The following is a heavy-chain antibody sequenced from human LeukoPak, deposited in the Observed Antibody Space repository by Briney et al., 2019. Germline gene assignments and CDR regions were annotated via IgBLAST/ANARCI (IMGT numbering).Heavy chain of an antibody. CDR3: ARDSSTSYQGAFDI. CDR2: IYYSGST. D-gene: IGHD2-2*01. V-gene: IGHV4-30-4*08. CDR1: GGSISSGDYY. J-gene: IGHJ3*02. Sequence: PSQTLSLTCTVSGGSISSGDYYWSWIRQPPGEGLEWIGYIYYSGSTYYNPSLKSRVTISVDTSKNQFSLKLSSVTAADTAVYYCARDSSTSYQGAFDIWGQGTMVTVSS.